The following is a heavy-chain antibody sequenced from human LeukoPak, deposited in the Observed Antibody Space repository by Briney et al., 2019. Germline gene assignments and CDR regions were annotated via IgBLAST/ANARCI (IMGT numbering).Heavy chain of an antibody. D-gene: IGHD6-13*01. CDR2: IWYDGTNK. CDR1: GFTFSSYG. Sequence: PGGSLRLSCAASGFTFSSYGMHWVRQAPGKGLEWVAFIWYDGTNKYYADSVKGRFTISRDNSKNTLYLQMNSLRAEDTAAYYCAKEPSSGYIFDYWGQETLVTVSS. J-gene: IGHJ4*02. V-gene: IGHV3-30*02. CDR3: AKEPSSGYIFDY.